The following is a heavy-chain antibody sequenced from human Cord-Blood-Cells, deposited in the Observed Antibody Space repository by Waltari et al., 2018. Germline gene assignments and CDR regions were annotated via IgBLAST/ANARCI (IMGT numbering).Heavy chain of an antibody. CDR2: INHSGST. Sequence: QVQLQQWGAGLLKPSETLSLTCAVYGGSFSGSYWCWIRQPPGKGLEWIGEINHSGSTNYNPSLKSRVTISVDTSKNQFSLKLSSVTAADTAVYYCARGGDSGGPHNAFDIWGQGTMVTVSS. J-gene: IGHJ3*02. CDR3: ARGGDSGGPHNAFDI. D-gene: IGHD3-10*01. V-gene: IGHV4-34*01. CDR1: GGSFSGSY.